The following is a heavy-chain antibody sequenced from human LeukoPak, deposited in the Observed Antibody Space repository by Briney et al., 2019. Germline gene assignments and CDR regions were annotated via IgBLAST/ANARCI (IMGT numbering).Heavy chain of an antibody. CDR1: GFTVGSNY. CDR2: ISGSGGST. Sequence: PGGSLRLSXAASGFTVGSNYMSWVRQAPGKGLEWVSAISGSGGSTYYADSVKGRFTISRDNSKNTLYLQMNSLRAEDTAVYYCAKDGARHLKIVGATHFDYWGQGTLVTVSS. V-gene: IGHV3-23*01. J-gene: IGHJ4*02. D-gene: IGHD1-26*01. CDR3: AKDGARHLKIVGATHFDY.